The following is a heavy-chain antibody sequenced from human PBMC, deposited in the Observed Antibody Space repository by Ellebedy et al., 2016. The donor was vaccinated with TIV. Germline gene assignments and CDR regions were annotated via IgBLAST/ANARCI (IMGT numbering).Heavy chain of an antibody. CDR3: ARDLDYRPGDY. D-gene: IGHD4-11*01. Sequence: AASVKVSCKASGGTFSSYAISWVRQAPGQGLEWMGRIIPILGIANYAQKFQGRVTITADKSTSTAYMELSSLRSEDTAVYYCARDLDYRPGDYWGQGTLVTVSS. CDR1: GGTFSSYA. CDR2: IIPILGIA. J-gene: IGHJ4*02. V-gene: IGHV1-69*04.